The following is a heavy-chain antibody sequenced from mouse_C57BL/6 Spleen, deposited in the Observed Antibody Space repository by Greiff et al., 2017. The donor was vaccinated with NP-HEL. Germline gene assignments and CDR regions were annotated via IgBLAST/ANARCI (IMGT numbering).Heavy chain of an antibody. CDR3: ARGVTTVSYWYFDV. V-gene: IGHV1-39*01. Sequence: LVESGPELVKPGASVKISCKASGYSFTDYNMNWVKQSNGKSLEWIGVINPNYGTTSYNQKFKGKATLTVDQSSSTAYMQLNSLTSEDSAVYYCARGVTTVSYWYFDVWGTGTTVTVSS. D-gene: IGHD1-1*01. J-gene: IGHJ1*03. CDR1: GYSFTDYN. CDR2: INPNYGTT.